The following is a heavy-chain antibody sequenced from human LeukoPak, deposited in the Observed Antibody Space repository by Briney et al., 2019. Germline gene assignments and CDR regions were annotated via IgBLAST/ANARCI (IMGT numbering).Heavy chain of an antibody. CDR3: AGSGYCSSTSCSFGFDP. CDR1: GFTFSSYS. D-gene: IGHD2-2*01. CDR2: ISSSSSYI. V-gene: IGHV3-21*01. Sequence: GGSLRLSCAASGFTFSSYSMNWVRQAPGKGLEWVSSISSSSSYIYYADSVKGRFTISRDNAKNSLYLQMNSLRAEDTAVYYCAGSGYCSSTSCSFGFDPWGQGTLVTVSS. J-gene: IGHJ5*02.